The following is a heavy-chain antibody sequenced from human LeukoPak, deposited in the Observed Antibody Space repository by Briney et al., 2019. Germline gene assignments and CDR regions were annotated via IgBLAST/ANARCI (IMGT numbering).Heavy chain of an antibody. CDR1: GGSISSYY. D-gene: IGHD2-2*01. CDR2: IYYSGST. V-gene: IGHV4-59*01. Sequence: SETLSLTCTVSGGSISSYYWSWIRQPPGKGLEWIGYIYYSGSTDYNPSLKSRVTISVDTSKIQFSLKLSSVTAADTAVYYCARRYCSSTSCYPDAFDIWGQGTMVTVSS. J-gene: IGHJ3*02. CDR3: ARRYCSSTSCYPDAFDI.